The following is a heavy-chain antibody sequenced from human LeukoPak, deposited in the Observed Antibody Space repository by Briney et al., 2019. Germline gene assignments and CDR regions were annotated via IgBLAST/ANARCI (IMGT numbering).Heavy chain of an antibody. CDR3: ARGSTVTTPGGFDP. CDR2: INHSGST. D-gene: IGHD4-17*01. V-gene: IGHV4-34*01. J-gene: IGHJ5*02. Sequence: PSETLSLTCAVYGGSFSGYCCSWIRQPPGKGLEWLGEINHSGSTNYNPSLRSRVTISVDTSKTQFSLKLSSVTAADTAVYYCARGSTVTTPGGFDPWGQGTLVTVSS. CDR1: GGSFSGYC.